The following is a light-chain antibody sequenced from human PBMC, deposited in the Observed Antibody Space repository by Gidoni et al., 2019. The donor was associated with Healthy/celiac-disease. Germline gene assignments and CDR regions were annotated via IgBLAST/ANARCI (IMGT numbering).Light chain of an antibody. CDR3: QKYNSALPIT. CDR2: AAS. Sequence: DIQMTQSPSSLSASVGDRVTITCRASHGIINYLAWYHQKPGKVPKLLIYAASTLQSGVPSRFIGSRAWTDFTLTIISLQPADVVTYYCQKYNSALPITFGQGTRLEIK. CDR1: HGIINY. V-gene: IGKV1-27*01. J-gene: IGKJ5*01.